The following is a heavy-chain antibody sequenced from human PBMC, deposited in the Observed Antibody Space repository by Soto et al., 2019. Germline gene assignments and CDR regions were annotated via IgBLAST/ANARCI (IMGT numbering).Heavy chain of an antibody. Sequence: QVQLVESGGGVVQPGRSLRLSCAASRFTFSRYAMHWVRQAPGKGLEWVAVISYDGRQKHYVDSVKGRFTISRDESDNSLYLQMSSLRPAATGVSYFARDGYFDTSYLDPLGQGTLVTVSS. CDR1: RFTFSRYA. D-gene: IGHD3-22*01. J-gene: IGHJ5*02. CDR2: ISYDGRQK. V-gene: IGHV3-30*04. CDR3: ARDGYFDTSYLDP.